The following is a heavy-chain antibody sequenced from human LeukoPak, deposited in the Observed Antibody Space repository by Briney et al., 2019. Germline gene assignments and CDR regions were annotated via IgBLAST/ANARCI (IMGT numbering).Heavy chain of an antibody. V-gene: IGHV3-30*02. CDR3: ARTQKARHAFDI. J-gene: IGHJ3*02. CDR2: IRHDGSDK. CDR1: GFTFSGYD. D-gene: IGHD1-1*01. Sequence: GGSLRLSCAASGFTFSGYDMRWVRQAPGKGLEWVAFIRHDGSDKYYADSVKGRFTISRDNSKSTLYLQMNSLRSDDTAAYYCARTQKARHAFDIWGQGTMVTVSS.